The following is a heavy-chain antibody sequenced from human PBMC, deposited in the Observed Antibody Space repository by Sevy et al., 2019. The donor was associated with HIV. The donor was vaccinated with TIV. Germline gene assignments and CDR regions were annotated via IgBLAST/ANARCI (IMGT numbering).Heavy chain of an antibody. CDR3: TRVHSGGYPSDY. V-gene: IGHV3-53*01. CDR2: IYSSGRT. CDR1: GFSVSSNY. D-gene: IGHD3-22*01. Sequence: GGSLRLSCTASGFSVSSNYMSWVRQAPGKGLEWVSLIYSSGRTYYGDSVKGRFTISRDDSKNTLYLQMNSVRAEDTALYYCTRVHSGGYPSDYWGQGSLVTVSS. J-gene: IGHJ4*02.